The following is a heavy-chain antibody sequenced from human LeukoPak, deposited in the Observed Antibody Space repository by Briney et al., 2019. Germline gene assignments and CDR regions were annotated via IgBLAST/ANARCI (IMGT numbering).Heavy chain of an antibody. V-gene: IGHV4-59*11. CDR3: ARGHSWFDP. CDR1: GVSISSHY. Sequence: SETLSLTCTVSGVSISSHYWSWIRQPPGKGLEWIGYIYYSGSTNYNPSLKSRVTISVDTSKNQFSLKLSSVTAADTAVYYCARGHSWFDPWGQGTLVTDSS. CDR2: IYYSGST. J-gene: IGHJ5*02.